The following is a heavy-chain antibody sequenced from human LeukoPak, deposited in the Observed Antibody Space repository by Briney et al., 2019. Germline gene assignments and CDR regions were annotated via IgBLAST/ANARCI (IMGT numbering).Heavy chain of an antibody. V-gene: IGHV3-23*01. CDR3: AKIREYSSSLGAFDI. CDR1: GFTFSSYA. Sequence: GGSLRLSCAASGFTFSSYAISWVRLPPGNGLEAVSAISGSCGSTYYAVSVKCRFTISRDNSKNTLYLQMNSLRAEDTAVYYCAKIREYSSSLGAFDIWGQGTMVTVSS. J-gene: IGHJ3*02. CDR2: ISGSCGST. D-gene: IGHD6-6*01.